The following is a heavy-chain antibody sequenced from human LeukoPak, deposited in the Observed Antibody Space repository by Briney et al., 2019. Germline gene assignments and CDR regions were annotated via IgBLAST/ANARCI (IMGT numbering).Heavy chain of an antibody. Sequence: GASVTVSCKASGYTFTGYYMRWVRQAPGQGLEWMGWINPNSGGTNYAQKFQGRVTMTRDTSISTAYMELSRLRSDDTAVYYCARSLYSGYDLGYWGQGTLVTVSS. J-gene: IGHJ4*02. V-gene: IGHV1-2*02. CDR2: INPNSGGT. CDR1: GYTFTGYY. CDR3: ARSLYSGYDLGY. D-gene: IGHD5-12*01.